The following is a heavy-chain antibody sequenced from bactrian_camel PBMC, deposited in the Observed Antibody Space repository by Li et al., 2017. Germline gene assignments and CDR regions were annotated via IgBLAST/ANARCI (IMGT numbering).Heavy chain of an antibody. J-gene: IGHJ6*01. CDR2: IDSDGST. D-gene: IGHD4*01. CDR3: AADRGAKYHYSDYERHFGY. V-gene: IGHV3S26*01. Sequence: HVQLVESGGGSVQAGGSLRLSRAASRYTYSTYCMAWFRQAPRMEREWVAAIDSDGSTSYARPVKGRFTISKDNAKNTLFLQMNDLKPEDTAMYYCAADRGAKYHYSDYERHFGYWGQGTQVTVS. CDR1: RYTYSTYC.